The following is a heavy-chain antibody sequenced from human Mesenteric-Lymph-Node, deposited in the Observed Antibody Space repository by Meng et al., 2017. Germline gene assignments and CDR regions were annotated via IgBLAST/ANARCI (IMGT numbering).Heavy chain of an antibody. D-gene: IGHD3-22*01. Sequence: GGSLRLPCAASGFTFSSYEMNWVRQAPGKGLEWVSYISSSCSTIYYADSVKGRFTISRDNAKNSLYLQMNSLRAEDTAVYYCAKGRYYYDSSGYYAAWGQGTLVTVSS. CDR1: GFTFSSYE. CDR2: ISSSCSTI. V-gene: IGHV3-48*03. CDR3: AKGRYYYDSSGYYAA. J-gene: IGHJ5*02.